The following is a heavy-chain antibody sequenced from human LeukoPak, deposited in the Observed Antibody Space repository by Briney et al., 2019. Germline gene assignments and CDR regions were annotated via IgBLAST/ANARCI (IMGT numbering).Heavy chain of an antibody. CDR2: IYYSGST. J-gene: IGHJ4*02. CDR1: GGSISSYY. D-gene: IGHD3-22*01. V-gene: IGHV4-59*08. Sequence: SETLSLTCTVSGGSISSYYWSWIRQPPGKGLEWIGYIYYSGSTNYNPSLKSRVTIPVDTSKNQFSLKLSSVTAADTAVYYCARLDSRVYYFDYWGQGTLVTVSS. CDR3: ARLDSRVYYFDY.